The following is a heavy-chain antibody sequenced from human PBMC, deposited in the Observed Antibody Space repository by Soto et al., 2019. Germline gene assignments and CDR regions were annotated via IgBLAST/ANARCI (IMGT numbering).Heavy chain of an antibody. CDR3: TTDFVSDNGVYDPCDI. V-gene: IGHV3-23*01. CDR1: GFTFSEYA. Sequence: EVQLLESGGGLVQPGGSLRLSCAASGFTFSEYAMTWVRQAPGKGLEWVSVIGGAGSDIHYADSVEGRFTVSRDDSKSTLYLRLDSLRVEDTAVSYCTTDFVSDNGVYDPCDILGPGTMVAVAS. D-gene: IGHD2-8*01. J-gene: IGHJ3*02. CDR2: IGGAGSDI.